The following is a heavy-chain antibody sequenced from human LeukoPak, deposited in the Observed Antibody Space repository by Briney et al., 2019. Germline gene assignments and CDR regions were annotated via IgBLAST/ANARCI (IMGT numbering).Heavy chain of an antibody. V-gene: IGHV4-61*02. J-gene: IGHJ5*02. Sequence: PSETLSLTCTVSGGSISSGSYYWSWIRQPAGKGLEWIGRIYTSGSTNYNPSLKSRVTISVDTSKNQFSLKLSSVTAADTAVYYCARTEVTIFGVVNTDPWGQGTLVTVSS. CDR3: ARTEVTIFGVVNTDP. CDR1: GGSISSGSYY. CDR2: IYTSGST. D-gene: IGHD3-3*01.